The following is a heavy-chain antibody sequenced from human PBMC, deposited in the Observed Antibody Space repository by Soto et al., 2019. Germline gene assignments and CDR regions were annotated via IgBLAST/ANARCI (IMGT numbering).Heavy chain of an antibody. D-gene: IGHD3-16*02. CDR2: INVGDDKT. Sequence: QVQLVQSGAEVKKPGASVRLSCKVSGKSFDNFAVHWVRQTPGQRPEWMGRINVGDDKTKYSEKFQGRVIVSYDTSATTAYMELRALSSEDTAVYDCAGAKYDYIWGSYHPFDQWAQGAQVTVAS. CDR1: GKSFDNFA. J-gene: IGHJ4*02. CDR3: AGAKYDYIWGSYHPFDQ. V-gene: IGHV1-3*01.